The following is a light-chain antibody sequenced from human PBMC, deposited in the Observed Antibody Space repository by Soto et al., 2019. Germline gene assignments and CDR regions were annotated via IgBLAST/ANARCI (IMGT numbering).Light chain of an antibody. J-gene: IGKJ3*01. CDR1: QSVPNND. V-gene: IGKV3-20*01. CDR2: GAS. CDR3: QQFGT. Sequence: EIVLTQSPGTLSLSPGDRATLSCRASQSVPNNDLAWYQQKPGLAPRLLIWGASRRAAGIPDKFSGSGSGTDFTLTISRLEPEDFAVYYCQQFGTFGPGTKVDIK.